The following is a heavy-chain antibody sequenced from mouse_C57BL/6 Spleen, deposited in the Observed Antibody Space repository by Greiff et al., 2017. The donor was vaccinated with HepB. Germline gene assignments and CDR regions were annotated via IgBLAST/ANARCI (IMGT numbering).Heavy chain of an antibody. J-gene: IGHJ4*01. V-gene: IGHV1-82*01. CDR3: ARGGYYGNYDAMDY. CDR1: GYAFSSSW. Sequence: QVQLQQSGPELVKPGASVKISCKASGYAFSSSWMNWVKQRPGKGLEWIGRIYPGDGDTNYNGKFKGKATLTADKSSSTAYMQLSSLTSEDSAVYFCARGGYYGNYDAMDYWGQGTSVTVSS. D-gene: IGHD2-1*01. CDR2: IYPGDGDT.